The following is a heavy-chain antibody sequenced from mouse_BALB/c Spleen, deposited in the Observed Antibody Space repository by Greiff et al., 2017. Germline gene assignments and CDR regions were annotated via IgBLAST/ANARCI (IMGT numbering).Heavy chain of an antibody. CDR2: INPSSGYT. CDR1: GYTFTSYT. D-gene: IGHD2-1*01. V-gene: IGHV1-4*01. Sequence: QVQLQQSGAELARPGASVKMSCKASGYTFTSYTMHWVKQRPGQGLEWIGYINPSSGYTNYNQKFKDKATLTADKSSSTAYMQLSSLTSEDSAVYYCARDGNYSYYYAMDYWGQGTSVTVSS. CDR3: ARDGNYSYYYAMDY. J-gene: IGHJ4*01.